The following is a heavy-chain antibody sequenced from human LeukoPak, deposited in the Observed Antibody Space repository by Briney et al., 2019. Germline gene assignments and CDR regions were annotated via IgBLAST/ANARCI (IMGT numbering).Heavy chain of an antibody. CDR1: GGSISSYY. CDR3: ARHSGYDPNWFDP. CDR2: IYYSGST. D-gene: IGHD5-12*01. J-gene: IGHJ5*02. Sequence: SETLSLTCTVSGGSISSYYWSWIRQPPGKDLEWIGYIYYSGSTYYNPSLKSRVTISVDTSKNQFSLKLSSVTAADTAVYYCARHSGYDPNWFDPWDQGTLVTVSS. V-gene: IGHV4-59*08.